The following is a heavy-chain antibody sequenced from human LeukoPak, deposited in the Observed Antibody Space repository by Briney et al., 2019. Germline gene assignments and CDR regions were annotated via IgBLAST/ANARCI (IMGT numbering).Heavy chain of an antibody. CDR2: IKQDGSEK. D-gene: IGHD3-3*01. CDR3: GRDESTYYDFWSGYRGGGDFDY. CDR1: GFTFSSYW. Sequence: PGGSLRLSCAASGFTFSSYWMSWVRQAPGKGLEWVANIKQDGSEKYYVDSVKGRFTISRDNAKNSLYLQMNSLRAEDTAVYYCGRDESTYYDFWSGYRGGGDFDYWGQGTLVTVSS. V-gene: IGHV3-7*01. J-gene: IGHJ4*02.